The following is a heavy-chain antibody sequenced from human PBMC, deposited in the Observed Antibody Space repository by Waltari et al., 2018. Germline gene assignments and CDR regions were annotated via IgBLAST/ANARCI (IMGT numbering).Heavy chain of an antibody. CDR2: IYYSGST. CDR1: SYY. D-gene: IGHD2-2*01. Sequence: SYYWGWIRQPPGKGLEWIGSIYYSGSTYYNPSLKSRVTISVDTSKNQFSLKLSSVTAADTAVYYCARRYQLLEIADYWGQGTLVTVSS. V-gene: IGHV4-39*01. CDR3: ARRYQLLEIADY. J-gene: IGHJ4*02.